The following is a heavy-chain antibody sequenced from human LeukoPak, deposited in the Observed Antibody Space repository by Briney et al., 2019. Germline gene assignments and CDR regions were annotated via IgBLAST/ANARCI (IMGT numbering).Heavy chain of an antibody. V-gene: IGHV1-69*06. Sequence: SVKVSCKASGGTFSSYAISWVRQAPGQGLEWLGGLIPIFGTANYAQKFQGRVTITADKSTSTAYMELSSLRSEDTAVYYCARGNLPDIVVVPAFYGMDVWGKGTTVTVSS. CDR2: LIPIFGTA. D-gene: IGHD2-2*01. CDR3: ARGNLPDIVVVPAFYGMDV. J-gene: IGHJ6*04. CDR1: GGTFSSYA.